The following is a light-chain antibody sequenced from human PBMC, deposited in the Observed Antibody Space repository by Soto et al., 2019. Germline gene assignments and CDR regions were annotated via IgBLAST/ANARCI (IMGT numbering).Light chain of an antibody. J-gene: IGKJ4*01. CDR3: QQYYSTPLT. CDR2: WAS. CDR1: QIVLYSSNNKNY. Sequence: DIVMTQSPASLAVSLGERATINCKASQIVLYSSNNKNYLAWYQQKPGQPPKLLIYWASTRESGVPDRFSGSGSGTDFTLTISSLQAEDVAVYYCQQYYSTPLTFGGGTNVDIK. V-gene: IGKV4-1*01.